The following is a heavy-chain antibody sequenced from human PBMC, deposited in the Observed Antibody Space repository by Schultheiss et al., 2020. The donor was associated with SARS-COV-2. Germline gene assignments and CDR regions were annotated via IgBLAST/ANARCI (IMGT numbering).Heavy chain of an antibody. CDR2: IKQDGSEK. CDR3: ASGQEGIVRYYYDSSGYYYFAY. Sequence: GESLKISCAASGFTFSSYWMSWVRQAPGKGLEWVANIKQDGSEKYYVDSVKGRFTISRDNAKNSLYLQMNSLRAEDTAVYYCASGQEGIVRYYYDSSGYYYFAYWGQGTLVTVSS. V-gene: IGHV3-7*01. J-gene: IGHJ4*02. D-gene: IGHD3-22*01. CDR1: GFTFSSYW.